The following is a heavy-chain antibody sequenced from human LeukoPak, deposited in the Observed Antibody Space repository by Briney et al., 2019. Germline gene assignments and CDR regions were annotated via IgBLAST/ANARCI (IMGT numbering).Heavy chain of an antibody. CDR2: IIPIFGTA. CDR1: GGTFSSYA. CDR3: AGARHGDYRWDY. Sequence: ASVKVSCKASGGTFSSYAISWVRQAPGQGLEWMGGIIPIFGTANYAQKFQGRVTITADESTSTAYMELSGLKASDTAMYYCAGARHGDYRWDYWGQGTLVTVSS. D-gene: IGHD4-17*01. V-gene: IGHV1-69*13. J-gene: IGHJ4*02.